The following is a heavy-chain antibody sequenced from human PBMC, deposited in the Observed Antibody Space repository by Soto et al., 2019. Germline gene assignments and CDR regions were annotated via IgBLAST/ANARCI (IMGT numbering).Heavy chain of an antibody. CDR1: GYTXTGYY. CDR2: INPNSGGT. J-gene: IGHJ3*02. Sequence: ASVKVXCKASGYTXTGYYMHWVRQXPGQGLEWMGWINPNSGGTNYAQKFQGWVTMTRDTSISTAYMELSRLRSDDTAVYYCARVRVSSSSPSAAFDIWGQGTMVTVSS. D-gene: IGHD6-13*01. CDR3: ARVRVSSSSPSAAFDI. V-gene: IGHV1-2*04.